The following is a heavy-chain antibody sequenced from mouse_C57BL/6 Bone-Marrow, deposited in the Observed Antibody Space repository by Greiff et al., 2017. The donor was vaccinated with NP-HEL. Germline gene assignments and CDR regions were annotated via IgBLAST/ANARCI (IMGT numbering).Heavy chain of an antibody. CDR2: IDPSDSYT. Sequence: QVQLQQPGAELVKPGASVKLSCKASGYTFTSYWMQWVKQRPGQGLEWIGEIDPSDSYTNYNQKFKGKATLTVDTSSSTAYMQLSSLTSEDSAVYYCARRGTGTAMDYWGKGTSVTVSS. CDR1: GYTFTSYW. D-gene: IGHD4-1*01. J-gene: IGHJ4*01. V-gene: IGHV1-50*01. CDR3: ARRGTGTAMDY.